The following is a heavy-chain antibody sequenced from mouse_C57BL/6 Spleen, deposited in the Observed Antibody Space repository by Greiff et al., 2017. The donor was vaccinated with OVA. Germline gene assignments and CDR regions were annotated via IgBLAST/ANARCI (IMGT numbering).Heavy chain of an antibody. CDR2: IDPSDSYT. CDR1: GYTFTSYW. V-gene: IGHV1-59*01. J-gene: IGHJ3*01. CDR3: ARNVSFAY. Sequence: VQLQQPGAELVRPGTSVKLSCKASGYTFTSYWMHWVKQRPGQGLEWIGVIDPSDSYTNYNQKFKGKATLTVATSSSTAYMQLSSLTSEDSAVYYCARNVSFAYWGQGTLVTVSA.